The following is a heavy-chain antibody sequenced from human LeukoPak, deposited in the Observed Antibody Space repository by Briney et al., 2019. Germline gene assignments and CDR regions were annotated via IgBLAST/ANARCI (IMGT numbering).Heavy chain of an antibody. CDR3: ARAGYCSGAACYAEGIDY. CDR1: GYTFTGNG. J-gene: IGHJ4*02. D-gene: IGHD2-2*01. CDR2: INAYNGNT. V-gene: IGHV1-18*01. Sequence: ASVKVSCKASGYTFTGNGITWVRQAPGQGLEWMGWINAYNGNTVYAQMFEGRDTLITDTSTTTAYMELTNLRSDDTAIYYCARAGYCSGAACYAEGIDYWGQGTLVTVSS.